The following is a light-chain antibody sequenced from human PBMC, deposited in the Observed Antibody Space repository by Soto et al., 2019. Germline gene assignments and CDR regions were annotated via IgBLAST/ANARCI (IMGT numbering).Light chain of an antibody. CDR2: RIS. J-gene: IGKJ1*01. Sequence: IVLTQSPGTLSFSPWEGATLSCRASQSVNRSSLAWYQQKPGQAPRLLISRISNRATGIPDRFGGSGSGADFTLTMRSLETEDFAVYYRQLSDNSRTFGQGTKMDIK. CDR3: QLSDNSRT. V-gene: IGKV3-20*01. CDR1: QSVNRSS.